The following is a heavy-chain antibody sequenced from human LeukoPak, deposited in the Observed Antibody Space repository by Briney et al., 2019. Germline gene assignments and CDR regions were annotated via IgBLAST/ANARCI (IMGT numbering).Heavy chain of an antibody. CDR2: VDYSGST. J-gene: IGHJ2*01. CDR3: ARVGQGCFGL. CDR1: GGSISTYY. Sequence: SETLSLTCTVSGGSISTYYWSWIRQPQGKGLEWIGYVDYSGSTNYNPSLKSRVTISVDTSNNQFSLRLSSVTAADTAVYYCARVGQGCFGLWGRGTLVTVSS. V-gene: IGHV4-59*01.